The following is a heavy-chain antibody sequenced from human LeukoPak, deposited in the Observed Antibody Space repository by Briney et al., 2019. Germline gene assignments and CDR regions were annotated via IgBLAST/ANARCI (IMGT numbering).Heavy chain of an antibody. Sequence: GGSLRLSCAASGFTVSSNYMSWVRQAPGKGLEWVSVIYSGGSTYYADSAKGRFTISRDNSKNTLYLQMNSLRAEDTAVYYCASTFYGDSPPYWGQGTLVTVSS. CDR3: ASTFYGDSPPY. CDR1: GFTVSSNY. V-gene: IGHV3-66*01. J-gene: IGHJ4*02. D-gene: IGHD4-17*01. CDR2: IYSGGST.